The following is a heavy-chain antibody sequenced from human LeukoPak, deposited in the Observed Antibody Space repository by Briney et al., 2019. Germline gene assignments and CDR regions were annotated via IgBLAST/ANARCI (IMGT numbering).Heavy chain of an antibody. J-gene: IGHJ5*02. Sequence: PSQTLSLTCTVSGGSITSDGYYWSWIRQHPGKGLEWIGYISYIGNSYYNPSLKSRVTVSSDTSKNQFSLRPNSVTAADTAVYYCARGRIVVVPPAGVGDWFDPWGQGTLVTVSS. CDR3: ARGRIVVVPPAGVGDWFDP. V-gene: IGHV4-31*03. CDR1: GGSITSDGYY. CDR2: ISYIGNS. D-gene: IGHD2-2*01.